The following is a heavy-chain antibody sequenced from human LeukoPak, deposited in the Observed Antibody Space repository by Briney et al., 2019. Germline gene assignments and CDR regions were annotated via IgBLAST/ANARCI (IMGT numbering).Heavy chain of an antibody. CDR2: IRYSGST. D-gene: IGHD4-17*01. Sequence: SETLSLACNVSGGSISSNTYFWGWIRRPPGKGLEWIGSIRYSGSTYYNPSLKSRVTISVDTSKNQFSLNLSSLTAADTAVYYCATSHTVSTYNWFDPWGQGTLVTVS. CDR1: GGSISSNTYF. CDR3: ATSHTVSTYNWFDP. V-gene: IGHV4-39*01. J-gene: IGHJ5*02.